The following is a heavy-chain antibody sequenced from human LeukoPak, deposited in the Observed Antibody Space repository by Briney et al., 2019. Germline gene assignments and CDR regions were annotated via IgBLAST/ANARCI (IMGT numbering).Heavy chain of an antibody. J-gene: IGHJ6*03. CDR3: ARVWLRDYMDV. V-gene: IGHV3-23*01. Sequence: GGSLRLSCAVSGFTFRSYAMNWVRQAPGKGLEWAAAITADGGSTHYTTSVKGRFIISRDTPKNTLSLQMNSLRAKDTAVYFCARVWLRDYMDVWGEGTTVSVSS. D-gene: IGHD5-12*01. CDR1: GFTFRSYA. CDR2: ITADGGST.